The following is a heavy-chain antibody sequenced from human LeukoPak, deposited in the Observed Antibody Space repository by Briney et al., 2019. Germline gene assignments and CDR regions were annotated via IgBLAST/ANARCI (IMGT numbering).Heavy chain of an antibody. J-gene: IGHJ4*02. Sequence: GGSLRLSCAVSGFTFSNHWMTWVRQAPGKGLEWVANIKQDGSEKYYVDSVKGRFTISRDNDKNSLYLQMNSLRVEDTAVYYCARRASRVFAYWGQGTLVTVSS. CDR3: ARRASRVFAY. CDR1: GFTFSNHW. CDR2: IKQDGSEK. V-gene: IGHV3-7*01.